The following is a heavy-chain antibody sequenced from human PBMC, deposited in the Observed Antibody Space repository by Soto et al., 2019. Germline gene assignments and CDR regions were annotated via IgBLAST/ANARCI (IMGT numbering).Heavy chain of an antibody. V-gene: IGHV3-33*01. CDR1: GFTFSSYG. J-gene: IGHJ4*02. D-gene: IGHD6-6*01. CDR2: IWYDGSNK. CDR3: ARGRYSSSPTYYFDY. Sequence: GGSLRLSCAASGFTFSSYGMHWVRQAPGKGLEWVAVIWYDGSNKYYADSVKGRFTISRDNSKNTLYLQMNSLRAEDTAVYYCARGRYSSSPTYYFDYWGQGTLVTVSS.